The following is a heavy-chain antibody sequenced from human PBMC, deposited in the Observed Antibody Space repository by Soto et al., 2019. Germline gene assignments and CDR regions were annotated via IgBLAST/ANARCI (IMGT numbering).Heavy chain of an antibody. CDR3: ARGTGSSSWYNWLDP. CDR2: FIPIFGTA. J-gene: IGHJ5*02. CDR1: GGAFSSYA. D-gene: IGHD6-13*01. V-gene: IGHV1-69*13. Sequence: SVRVSCKASGGAFSSYAISWVRQAPGQGLEWMGGFIPIFGTANYAQELQGGVTITADESMSTAYMELSSLRSEDTAVYYCARGTGSSSWYNWLDPWAQGTTVPVSS.